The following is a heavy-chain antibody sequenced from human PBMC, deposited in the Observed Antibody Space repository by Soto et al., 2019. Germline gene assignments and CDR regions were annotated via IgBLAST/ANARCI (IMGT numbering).Heavy chain of an antibody. V-gene: IGHV3-15*07. J-gene: IGHJ3*02. Sequence: GGSLRVSSAAAGFTFINAWMNWVRQDTGKGLEWVGRIKSKTDGGTTDYAAPVKGRFTISRDDSKNTLYLQMNSLKTEDTAVYYCTTRRYDFWSGYYIGPDAFDIWGQGTMVTVSS. CDR2: IKSKTDGGTT. D-gene: IGHD3-3*01. CDR3: TTRRYDFWSGYYIGPDAFDI. CDR1: GFTFINAW.